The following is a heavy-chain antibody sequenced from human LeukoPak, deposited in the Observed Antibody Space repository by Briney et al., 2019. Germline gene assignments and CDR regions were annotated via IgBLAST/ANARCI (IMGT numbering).Heavy chain of an antibody. CDR3: AVGRGKTDTDY. CDR1: GFTFSKAG. CDR2: IKTKSQGGTT. Sequence: GGSLRLSCAASGFTFSKAGTNWVPHAPGKGREWVARIKTKSQGGTTDYAAPVKGRFAISRDDSENRVYLQMNSLKSEDTAVYYCAVGRGKTDTDYWGQGTLVNVSS. V-gene: IGHV3-15*05. D-gene: IGHD1-14*01. J-gene: IGHJ4*02.